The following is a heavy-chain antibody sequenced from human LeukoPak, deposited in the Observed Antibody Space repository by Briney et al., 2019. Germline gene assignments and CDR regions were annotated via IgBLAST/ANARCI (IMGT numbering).Heavy chain of an antibody. J-gene: IGHJ4*02. CDR1: GYTFTGYY. D-gene: IGHD3-16*01. V-gene: IGHV1-2*02. Sequence: GASVKVSCKAPGYTFTGYYIHWVRQAPGQGLEWMGWINPHSGDTNYAQSFQGRVTMTRDTSISTVYMDLSRLRSDDTAVYYCAKDRGPQWWGSFDYWGQGTLVTVFS. CDR2: INPHSGDT. CDR3: AKDRGPQWWGSFDY.